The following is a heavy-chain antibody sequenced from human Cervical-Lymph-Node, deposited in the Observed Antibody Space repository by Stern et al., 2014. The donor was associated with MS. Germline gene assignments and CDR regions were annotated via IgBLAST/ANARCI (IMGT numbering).Heavy chain of an antibody. D-gene: IGHD3-22*01. CDR2: IWYDGRNK. J-gene: IGHJ4*02. Sequence: VQLVESGGGVVQPGRSLRLSCAASGFTFSSYGMHWVRQAPGKGLEWVAVIWYDGRNKYYADSVRGRLTISRDNSKNTLYLQMNSLRAEDTAVYYCASPPPAYDSSGYGGFDYWGQGTLVTVSS. CDR1: GFTFSSYG. V-gene: IGHV3-33*01. CDR3: ASPPPAYDSSGYGGFDY.